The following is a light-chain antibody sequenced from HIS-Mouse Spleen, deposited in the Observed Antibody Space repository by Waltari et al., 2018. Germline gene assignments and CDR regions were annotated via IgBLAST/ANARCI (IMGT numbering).Light chain of an antibody. CDR3: CSYAGSSTWV. CDR2: EGS. V-gene: IGLV2-23*01. J-gene: IGLJ3*02. CDR1: SSDVGSYNL. Sequence: QSALTQPASVSGSPGQSITISCTGTSSDVGSYNLVPWYQQHPGKAPKLMIYEGSKRPSCVSNRFSGSKSGNTASLTISGLQAEDEADYYCCSYAGSSTWVFGGGTKLTVL.